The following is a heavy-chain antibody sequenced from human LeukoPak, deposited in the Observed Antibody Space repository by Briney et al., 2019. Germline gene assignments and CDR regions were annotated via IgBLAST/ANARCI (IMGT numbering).Heavy chain of an antibody. CDR2: IYYSGST. Sequence: SETLSLTCTVSGGSISSGGYYWSWIRQHPGKGLEWIGYIYYSGSTYYNPSLKSRVTISVDTSKSQFSLKLSSVTAADTAVYYCARLGYDFWSGFEGSVNWFDPWGQGTLVTVSS. V-gene: IGHV4-31*03. D-gene: IGHD3-3*01. CDR1: GGSISSGGYY. J-gene: IGHJ5*02. CDR3: ARLGYDFWSGFEGSVNWFDP.